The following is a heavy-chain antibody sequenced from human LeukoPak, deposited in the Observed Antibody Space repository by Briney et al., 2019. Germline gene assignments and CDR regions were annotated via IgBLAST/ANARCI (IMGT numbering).Heavy chain of an antibody. J-gene: IGHJ4*02. D-gene: IGHD2-15*01. CDR1: GYTFTSYY. CDR2: INPDGGST. Sequence: GASVKVSCKASGYTFTSYYMHWVRQAPGQGLEWMGIINPDGGSTTYARNFQGRVTMTRDTSTSTVYMELSSLRSEDTAVYYCARAIGYSSPFDYWGQGTLVTVSS. CDR3: ARAIGYSSPFDY. V-gene: IGHV1-46*01.